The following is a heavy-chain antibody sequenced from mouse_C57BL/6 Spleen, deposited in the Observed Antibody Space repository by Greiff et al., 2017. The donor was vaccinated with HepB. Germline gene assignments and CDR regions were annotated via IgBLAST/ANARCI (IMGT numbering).Heavy chain of an antibody. V-gene: IGHV1-18*01. D-gene: IGHD2-4*01. J-gene: IGHJ2*01. CDR3: ARRGDYHYFDY. CDR1: GYTFPDYN. Sequence: VQLQQSGPELVKPGASVTIPCKASGYTFPDYNMDWVKQSHGKSLEWIGDINPNNGGTIYNQKFKGKATLTVDKSSSTAYMELRSLTSEDTAVYYCARRGDYHYFDYWGQGTTLTVSS. CDR2: INPNNGGT.